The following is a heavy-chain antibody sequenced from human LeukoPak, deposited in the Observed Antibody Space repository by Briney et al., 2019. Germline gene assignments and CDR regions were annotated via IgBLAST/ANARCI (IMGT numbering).Heavy chain of an antibody. Sequence: SETLSLACSVSGGSISSYYWSWIRQPPGKGLEWIGYLSDSVGTSYNPSLNSRVSMSVDTSKNQFSLKLISVIAADTAVYYCARGPIGTTEYWSRGTLVTVSS. J-gene: IGHJ4*02. CDR1: GGSISSYY. CDR3: ARGPIGTTEY. D-gene: IGHD1-14*01. V-gene: IGHV4-59*01. CDR2: LSDSVGT.